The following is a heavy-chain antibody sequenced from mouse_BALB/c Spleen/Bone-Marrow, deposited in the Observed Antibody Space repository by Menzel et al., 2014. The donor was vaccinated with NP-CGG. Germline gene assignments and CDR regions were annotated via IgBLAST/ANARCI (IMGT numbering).Heavy chain of an antibody. CDR1: GVSLTSFG. J-gene: IGHJ2*01. V-gene: IGHV2-9*02. CDR2: IWAGGST. D-gene: IGHD2-2*01. Sequence: QVQLQQSGPDLVAPSQSLSITCTVSGVSLTSFGIHWVRQPPGKGLEWLGVIWAGGSTNYNSALMSRLSISKDNSKSQVFLKMNSLQTDDTAMYYCARSYYGYDRGYYFDYWGQGTTLTVSS. CDR3: ARSYYGYDRGYYFDY.